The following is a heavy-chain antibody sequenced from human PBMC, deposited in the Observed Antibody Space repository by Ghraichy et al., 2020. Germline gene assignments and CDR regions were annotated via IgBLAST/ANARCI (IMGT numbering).Heavy chain of an antibody. Sequence: GGSLRLSCAASGFTVSSNYMSWVRQAPGKGLEWVSVIYSGGSTYYADSVKGRFTISRDNSKNTLYLQMNSLRAKDTAVYYCARAGAVAGYAFDIWGQGTMVTVSS. CDR1: GFTVSSNY. J-gene: IGHJ3*02. CDR3: ARAGAVAGYAFDI. D-gene: IGHD6-19*01. V-gene: IGHV3-53*01. CDR2: IYSGGST.